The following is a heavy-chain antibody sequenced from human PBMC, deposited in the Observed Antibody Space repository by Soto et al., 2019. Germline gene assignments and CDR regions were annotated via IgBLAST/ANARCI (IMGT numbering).Heavy chain of an antibody. CDR3: ARPEGVAPPEFDY. J-gene: IGHJ4*02. CDR1: GFTFSSYA. CDR2: ISYDGSNK. V-gene: IGHV3-30-3*01. D-gene: IGHD2-15*01. Sequence: LRLSCAASGFTFSSYAMHWVRQAPGKGLEWVAVISYDGSNKYYADSVKGRFTISRDNSKNTLYLQMNSLRAEDTAVYYCARPEGVAPPEFDYWGQGTLVTVSS.